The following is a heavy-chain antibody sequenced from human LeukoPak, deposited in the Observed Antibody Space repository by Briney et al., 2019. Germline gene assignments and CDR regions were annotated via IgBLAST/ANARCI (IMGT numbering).Heavy chain of an antibody. D-gene: IGHD6-19*01. V-gene: IGHV4-39*01. J-gene: IGHJ2*01. CDR3: ARPGYSSGWGWYFDL. Sequence: KASETLSLTCTVSGGSISSSSYYWGWIRQPPGKGLEWIGSIYYSGNTYYNPSLKSRVTISLVTSKNQFSLKLSSVTAADTAVYYCARPGYSSGWGWYFDLWGRGTLVTVSS. CDR1: GGSISSSSYY. CDR2: IYYSGNT.